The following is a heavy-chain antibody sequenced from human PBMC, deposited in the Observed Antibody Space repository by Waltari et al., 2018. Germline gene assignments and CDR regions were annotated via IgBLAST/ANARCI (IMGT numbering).Heavy chain of an antibody. D-gene: IGHD2-2*01. CDR2: LWHDGKNK. Sequence: QVQLAESGGGVVQPGRSLRLSCAASGFAFSSDAMHWVRQAPGKGMEWVADLWHDGKNKYYSDSVKGRFTISRDNSKNTLYLQMNSLRAEDTAVYYCAREGKPSAISYWGQGTLVAVSS. CDR3: AREGKPSAISY. V-gene: IGHV3-33*01. CDR1: GFAFSSDA. J-gene: IGHJ4*02.